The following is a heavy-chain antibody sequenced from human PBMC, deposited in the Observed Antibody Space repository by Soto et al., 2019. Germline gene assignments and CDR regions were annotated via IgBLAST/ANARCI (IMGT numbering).Heavy chain of an antibody. CDR2: LSGSGTST. J-gene: IGHJ4*02. CDR3: AKATTNGGWFNPFDS. V-gene: IGHV3-23*01. Sequence: RLSCAASGFSFVNYAMNWVRQAPGKGLEWVSGLSGSGTSTYYADSVKGRFTISRDNSRDTLFLQVNSLTADDTAVYYCAKATTNGGWFNPFDSWGQGALVTVSS. D-gene: IGHD6-19*01. CDR1: GFSFVNYA.